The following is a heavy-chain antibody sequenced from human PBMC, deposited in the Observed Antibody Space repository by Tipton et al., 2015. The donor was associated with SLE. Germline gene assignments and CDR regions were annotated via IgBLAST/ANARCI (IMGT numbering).Heavy chain of an antibody. CDR1: GDSITSYY. CDR3: ARQGTDGWYDAFDI. V-gene: IGHV4-4*07. CDR2: VYSSGSA. D-gene: IGHD6-19*01. Sequence: LRLSCSVSGDSITSYYWSWFPQSTGRGLEWIGRVYSSGSANYNPALISRVSMSVDISKNQFFLTLRSVTAADTAIYYCARQGTDGWYDAFDIWGPGTMVTVSS. J-gene: IGHJ3*02.